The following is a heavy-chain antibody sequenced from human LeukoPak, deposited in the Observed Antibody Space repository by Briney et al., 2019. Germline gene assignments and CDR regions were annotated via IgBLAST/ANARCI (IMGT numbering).Heavy chain of an antibody. Sequence: KASETLSLTCTVSGGSISSYYWSWIRQPAGKGLEWIAYIYYSGSTSYNPSLKSRVTISLDTSKNQLSLELNSVTAADTAVYYCARLGSASWYFDLWGRGSLVTVSS. V-gene: IGHV4-59*01. CDR2: IYYSGST. CDR3: ARLGSASWYFDL. CDR1: GGSISSYY. J-gene: IGHJ2*01. D-gene: IGHD3-10*01.